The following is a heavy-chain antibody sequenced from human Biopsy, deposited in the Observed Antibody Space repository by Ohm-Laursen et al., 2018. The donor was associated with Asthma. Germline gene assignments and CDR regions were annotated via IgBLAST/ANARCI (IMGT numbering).Heavy chain of an antibody. CDR3: VRWRSGYPDHYSDF. CDR2: ISSDVRE. J-gene: IGHJ4*02. V-gene: IGHV3-30*03. Sequence: SSLRLSCTASGFTFRNFGMHWVRQAPGKGLEWVALISSDVREWYADSVKGRFTISRDNSKNTLDLQMNSLRGDDTAVYYCVRWRSGYPDHYSDFWGQGTLVTVSS. CDR1: GFTFRNFG. D-gene: IGHD2-21*01.